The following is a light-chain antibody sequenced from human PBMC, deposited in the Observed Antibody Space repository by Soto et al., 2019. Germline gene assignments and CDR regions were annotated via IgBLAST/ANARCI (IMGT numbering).Light chain of an antibody. V-gene: IGLV1-51*01. CDR3: GTWDNSLSAV. CDR1: SSNIGNNY. J-gene: IGLJ2*01. Sequence: QSVLTQPPSVSAAPGQKVTISCSGSSSNIGNNYVSWYQQLPGTAPKLLIYDNNVRPSGIPDRFSGSKSGTSATLDITVLQTGDEADYYCGTWDNSLSAVFGGGTKVTVL. CDR2: DNN.